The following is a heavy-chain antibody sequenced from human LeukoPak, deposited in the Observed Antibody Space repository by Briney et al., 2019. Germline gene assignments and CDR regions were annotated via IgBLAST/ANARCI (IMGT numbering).Heavy chain of an antibody. CDR3: TTCGYDRCGAFDI. J-gene: IGHJ3*02. Sequence: GGSLRLSCAASGFTFSNAWMSWVRQAPGKGLEWVGRIKSKTDGGTTDYAAPVKGRFTISRDDSKNTLYLQMNSLETEDTAMYYCTTCGYDRCGAFDIWGQGTVVTVSS. V-gene: IGHV3-15*01. CDR1: GFTFSNAW. CDR2: IKSKTDGGTT. D-gene: IGHD5-12*01.